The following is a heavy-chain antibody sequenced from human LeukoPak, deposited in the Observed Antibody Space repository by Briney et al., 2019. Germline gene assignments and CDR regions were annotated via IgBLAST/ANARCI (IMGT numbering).Heavy chain of an antibody. CDR1: GFTFSSYW. V-gene: IGHV3-7*01. D-gene: IGHD6-19*01. CDR3: ARDDSSGWYGYYYYYMDV. Sequence: PGGSLRLSCAASGFTFSSYWMSWVRQAPGKGLEGVANIKQDGSEKYYVDSVKGRFTISRDNAKNSLYLQMNSLRAEDTAVYYCARDDSSGWYGYYYYYMDVWGKGTTVTVSS. J-gene: IGHJ6*03. CDR2: IKQDGSEK.